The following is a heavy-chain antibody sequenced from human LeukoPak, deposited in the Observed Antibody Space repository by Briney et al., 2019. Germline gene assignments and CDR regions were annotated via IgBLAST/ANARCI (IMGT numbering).Heavy chain of an antibody. V-gene: IGHV4-61*02. Sequence: PSETLSLTCTVSGGSISSGSYYWSWIRQPAGKGLEWIGRIYTSGSTNYNPSLKSRVTISVDTSKNQFSLKLGSVTAADTAVYYCAREKPWPVDPWGQGALVTVSS. CDR1: GGSISSGSYY. J-gene: IGHJ5*02. CDR3: AREKPWPVDP. CDR2: IYTSGST.